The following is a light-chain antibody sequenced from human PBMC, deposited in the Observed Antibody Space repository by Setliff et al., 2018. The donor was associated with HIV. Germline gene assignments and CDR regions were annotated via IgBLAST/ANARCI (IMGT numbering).Light chain of an antibody. Sequence: QSALAQPASVSGSPGQSITISCTGTSSDVGSFNLVSWHQQFPGKAPKLMIYEVTKRPSGVSNRFSGSKSGNTASPTISGLQAEDEADYYCCSYASGGTYVFGTGTKVTVL. CDR2: EVT. J-gene: IGLJ1*01. CDR3: CSYASGGTYV. V-gene: IGLV2-23*02. CDR1: SSDVGSFNL.